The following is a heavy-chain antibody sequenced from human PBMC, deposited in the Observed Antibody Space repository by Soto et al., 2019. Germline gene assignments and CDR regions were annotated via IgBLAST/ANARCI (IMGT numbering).Heavy chain of an antibody. D-gene: IGHD3-3*01. CDR2: IIPILGIA. Sequence: ASVKVSCKASGGTFSSNTISWLRPAPGQGLEWMGRIIPILGIANYAQKFQGRVTITADKSTSTAYMELSSLRSEDTAVYYCARALSGIPYYDFWNGETHYYMDVCGKGTAVTVSS. V-gene: IGHV1-69*02. CDR1: GGTFSSNT. J-gene: IGHJ6*03. CDR3: ARALSGIPYYDFWNGETHYYMDV.